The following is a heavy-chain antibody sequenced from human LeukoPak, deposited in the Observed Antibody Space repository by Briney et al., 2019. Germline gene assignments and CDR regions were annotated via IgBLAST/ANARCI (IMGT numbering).Heavy chain of an antibody. Sequence: SGGSLRLSCAASGFTFSSYSMNWVRQAPGKGLEWVSYISSSSSTIYYADSVKGRFTISRDNAKNSLYLQMNSLRAEDTAVYYCASARRLDGMDVWGQGTTVTVSS. V-gene: IGHV3-48*04. CDR2: ISSSSSTI. CDR3: ASARRLDGMDV. J-gene: IGHJ6*02. D-gene: IGHD3-9*01. CDR1: GFTFSSYS.